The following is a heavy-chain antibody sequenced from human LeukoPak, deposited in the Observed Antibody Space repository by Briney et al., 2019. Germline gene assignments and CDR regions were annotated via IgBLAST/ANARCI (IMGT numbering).Heavy chain of an antibody. CDR3: ARGTYYDILTGYYTDY. J-gene: IGHJ4*02. CDR2: INPNSGGT. D-gene: IGHD3-9*01. Sequence: ASVKVSCKASGYTFTGYYMHWVRQAPGQGPEWMGWINPNSGGTNYAQKFQGRVTMTRDTSISTAYMELSRLRSDDTAVYYCARGTYYDILTGYYTDYWGQGTLVTVSS. CDR1: GYTFTGYY. V-gene: IGHV1-2*02.